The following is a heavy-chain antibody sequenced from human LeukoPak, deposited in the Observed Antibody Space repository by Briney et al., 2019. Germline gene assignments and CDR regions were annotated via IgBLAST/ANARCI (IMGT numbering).Heavy chain of an antibody. J-gene: IGHJ4*02. CDR2: IDPNSGGT. D-gene: IGHD3-22*01. CDR3: ARDFPYYYDSSGYPY. Sequence: ASVKVSCKASGYTFTGYYMHWVRQAPGQGLEWMGWIDPNSGGTNFAPKFQGRVTMTRDTSISTAYMELSRLRSDDTAVYYCARDFPYYYDSSGYPYWGQGTLVTVSS. CDR1: GYTFTGYY. V-gene: IGHV1-2*02.